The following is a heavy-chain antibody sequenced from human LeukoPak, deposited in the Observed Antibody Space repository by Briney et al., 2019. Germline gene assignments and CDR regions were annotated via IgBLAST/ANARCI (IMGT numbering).Heavy chain of an antibody. CDR3: AKRYCSGGSCYSSYYYGMDV. CDR1: GFTFSSYA. J-gene: IGHJ6*02. V-gene: IGHV3-23*01. D-gene: IGHD2-15*01. Sequence: GGSLRLSCAASGFTFSSYAMSWVRQAPGKGLEWVSAISGSGGSTYYADSVKDRFTISRDNSKNTLYLQMNSLRAEDTAVYYCAKRYCSGGSCYSSYYYGMDVWGQGTTVTVSS. CDR2: ISGSGGST.